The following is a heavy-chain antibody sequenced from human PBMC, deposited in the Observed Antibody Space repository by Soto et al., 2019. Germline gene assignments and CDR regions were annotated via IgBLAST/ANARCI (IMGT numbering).Heavy chain of an antibody. CDR3: ARAYCSGGICYYYFDY. J-gene: IGHJ4*02. D-gene: IGHD2-15*01. V-gene: IGHV3-33*01. CDR1: GFTFGVYA. Sequence: GESLKISCAASGFTFGVYAMHWVRQAPGKGLEWVAVIYYDGSNKYYADSVKGRFAISRDNSKNTLYLQMNSLRAEDTAVYYCARAYCSGGICYYYFDYWGQGTLVTVSS. CDR2: IYYDGSNK.